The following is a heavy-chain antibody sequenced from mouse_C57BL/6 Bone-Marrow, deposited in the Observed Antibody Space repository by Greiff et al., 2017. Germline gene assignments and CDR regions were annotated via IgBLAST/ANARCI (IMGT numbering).Heavy chain of an antibody. Sequence: VQVVESGAELVKPGASVKLSCKASGYTFTEYTIHWVKQRSGQGLEWIGWFYPGSGSTKYNEKFKDKATLTADKSSSTVYMELSSLTSEDSAVYFCERHEGISGYGWYFDVWGTGTTVTVSS. V-gene: IGHV1-62-2*01. J-gene: IGHJ1*03. CDR1: GYTFTEYT. CDR2: FYPGSGST. CDR3: ERHEGISGYGWYFDV. D-gene: IGHD2-2*01.